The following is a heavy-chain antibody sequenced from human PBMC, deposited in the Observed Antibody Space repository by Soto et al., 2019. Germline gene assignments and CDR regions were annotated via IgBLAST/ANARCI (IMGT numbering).Heavy chain of an antibody. V-gene: IGHV3-49*03. Sequence: SLRLSCTASGFTFGDYAMSWFRQAPGKGPEWVGFIRSKAYGGTTEYAASVKGRFTISRDDSKSIAYLQMNSLKTEDTAVYYCTRALLGDSSGYYYYYYYGMDVWGQGTTVTVSS. J-gene: IGHJ6*02. D-gene: IGHD3-22*01. CDR1: GFTFGDYA. CDR2: IRSKAYGGTT. CDR3: TRALLGDSSGYYYYYYYGMDV.